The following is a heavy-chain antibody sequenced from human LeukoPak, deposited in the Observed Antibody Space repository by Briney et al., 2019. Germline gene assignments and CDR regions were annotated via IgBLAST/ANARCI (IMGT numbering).Heavy chain of an antibody. Sequence: ASVKVSCKASGYTFTGYYMHWVRQAPGHGLEWMGWINPNSGGTNYARKFQGRVTMTRDTSISTAYMELSRLRSDDTAVYYCAIAARPPDNWFDPWGQGTLVTVSS. J-gene: IGHJ5*02. CDR2: INPNSGGT. D-gene: IGHD6-6*01. V-gene: IGHV1-2*02. CDR3: AIAARPPDNWFDP. CDR1: GYTFTGYY.